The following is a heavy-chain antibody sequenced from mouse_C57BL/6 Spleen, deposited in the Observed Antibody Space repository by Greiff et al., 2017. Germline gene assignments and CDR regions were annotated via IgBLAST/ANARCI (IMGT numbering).Heavy chain of an antibody. CDR1: GYTFTRYW. Sequence: QVQLQQPGAELVKPGASVKLSCKASGYTFTRYWITWVKQRPGQGLEWIGDIYPGSGSTNYNEKFKGKATLTVDTSSSTAYMQLSSLTSEGSAVYYCARGYFDYWGQGTTLTVSS. CDR2: IYPGSGST. V-gene: IGHV1-55*01. J-gene: IGHJ2*01. CDR3: ARGYFDY.